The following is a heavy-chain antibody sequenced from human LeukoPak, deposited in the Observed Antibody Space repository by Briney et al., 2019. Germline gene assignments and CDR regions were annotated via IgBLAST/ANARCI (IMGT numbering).Heavy chain of an antibody. Sequence: GGSLRLSCAASGFAFSSYWASWVRQAPGKGLEWVANIKEDGSQKYYVDSVKGRFSISRDNAKNSLYLQMDSLRAEDTAVYYCAKEGDYPIITYDSWGQGALVTVSS. V-gene: IGHV3-7*01. J-gene: IGHJ5*01. D-gene: IGHD4-17*01. CDR2: IKEDGSQK. CDR1: GFAFSSYW. CDR3: AKEGDYPIITYDS.